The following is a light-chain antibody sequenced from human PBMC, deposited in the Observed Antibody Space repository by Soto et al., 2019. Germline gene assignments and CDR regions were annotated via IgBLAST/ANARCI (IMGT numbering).Light chain of an antibody. Sequence: DIQMTQSHSTLSASVGDRVTITCRASQTISSWLAWYQQKPGKAPKLLIYDASSLESGVPSRFSGSGSGTDFTLTISSLQPDDFATYYCQQYNSDRYTFGQGTKLEIK. CDR3: QQYNSDRYT. J-gene: IGKJ2*01. CDR2: DAS. V-gene: IGKV1-5*01. CDR1: QTISSW.